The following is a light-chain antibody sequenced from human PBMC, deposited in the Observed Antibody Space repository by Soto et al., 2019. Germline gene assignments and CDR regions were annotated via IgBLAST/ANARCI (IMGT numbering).Light chain of an antibody. Sequence: DIQMTQSPSSLSASVGDRVTITCRASQSISSYLNWYQQKPGKAPKLLIYAASSLQSGVPSRFSGSGSGTDFTLTISSLQPEDFATYYCQQSYRTPPLTFGQGTRLEI. CDR3: QQSYRTPPLT. J-gene: IGKJ5*01. CDR2: AAS. V-gene: IGKV1-39*01. CDR1: QSISSY.